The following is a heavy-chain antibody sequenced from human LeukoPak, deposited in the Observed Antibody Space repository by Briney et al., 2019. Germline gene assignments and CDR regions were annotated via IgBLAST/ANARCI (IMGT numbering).Heavy chain of an antibody. CDR1: VYTFTGYY. V-gene: IGHV1-2*02. J-gene: IGHJ4*02. CDR3: ARYYGSTEFDY. Sequence: ASVTVSCTASVYTFTGYYMHWVRQAPGQGLEWMGWINPNSGGTNYAQKFQGRVTMTRDTSISTAYMELSRLRSDDTAVYYCARYYGSTEFDYWGQGTLVTVSS. D-gene: IGHD3-10*01. CDR2: INPNSGGT.